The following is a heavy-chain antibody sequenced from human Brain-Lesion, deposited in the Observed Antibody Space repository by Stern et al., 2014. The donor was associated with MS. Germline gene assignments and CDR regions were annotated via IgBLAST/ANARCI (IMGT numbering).Heavy chain of an antibody. J-gene: IGHJ4*02. CDR1: GGSISSGSYY. CDR3: ARETGGYTYGDTDFFDF. V-gene: IGHV4-61*02. CDR2: MYSSGSI. D-gene: IGHD5-18*01. Sequence: VQLVESGPGLVKPSQTLSLTCTVSGGSISSGSYYWNWIRQPAGKGLEWIGRMYSSGSINYNPSHKSRFPISGDTSKNQFPLKVISVTAADTAVYYCARETGGYTYGDTDFFDFWGQGALVTVSS.